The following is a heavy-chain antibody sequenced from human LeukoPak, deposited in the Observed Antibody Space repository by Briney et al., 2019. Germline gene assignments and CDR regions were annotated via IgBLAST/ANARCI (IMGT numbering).Heavy chain of an antibody. Sequence: GTLRLSCAASGFTFSSYAMSWVRQAPGKGLEWVSAISGSGGSTYYADSVKGRFTISRDNSKNTLYLQMNSLRAEDTAVYYCAKVTNGYRYFDYWGQGTLVTVSP. CDR3: AKVTNGYRYFDY. V-gene: IGHV3-23*01. D-gene: IGHD5-24*01. CDR1: GFTFSSYA. J-gene: IGHJ4*02. CDR2: ISGSGGST.